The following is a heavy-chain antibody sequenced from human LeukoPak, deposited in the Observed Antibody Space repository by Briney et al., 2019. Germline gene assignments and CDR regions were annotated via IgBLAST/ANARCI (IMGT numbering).Heavy chain of an antibody. CDR1: GFTFSSYA. CDR3: AKVETSGGANCYALDY. CDR2: ISGSDGST. D-gene: IGHD2-2*01. J-gene: IGHJ4*02. V-gene: IGHV3-23*01. Sequence: GGSLRLSCAASGFTFSSYAMTWVRQAPDKGLEWVSAISGSDGSTYYADSVKGRFTISRDDSQNTLYLQMNGLSAEGTAVYYCAKVETSGGANCYALDYWGQGTLVTVSS.